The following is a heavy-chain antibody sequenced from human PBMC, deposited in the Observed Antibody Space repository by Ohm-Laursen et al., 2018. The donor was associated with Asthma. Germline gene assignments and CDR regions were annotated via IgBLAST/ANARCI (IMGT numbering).Heavy chain of an antibody. Sequence: SVKVSCKASGGTFSSYAISWVRQAPGQGLEWMGGIIPIFGTANYAQKFQGRVTITAGESTSTAYMELSSLRSEDTAVYYCARMDSSGWYYFDYWGQGTLVTVSS. CDR1: GGTFSSYA. D-gene: IGHD6-19*01. CDR3: ARMDSSGWYYFDY. J-gene: IGHJ4*02. V-gene: IGHV1-69*13. CDR2: IIPIFGTA.